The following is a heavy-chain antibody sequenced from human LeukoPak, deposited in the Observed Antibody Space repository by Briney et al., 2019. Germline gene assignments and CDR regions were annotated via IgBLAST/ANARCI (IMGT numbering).Heavy chain of an antibody. D-gene: IGHD4-17*01. V-gene: IGHV3-23*01. J-gene: IGHJ4*02. CDR1: GFSFSNYA. CDR3: AKRRTTVITMDYFDY. Sequence: SGGSLRLSCAASGFSFSNYAMSWVRQAPGKGLEWVSGISGGTGTPFYADSVKGRFTISRDNSKNTLYLQMSSLRGEDTAVYYCAKRRTTVITMDYFDYWGRGTLVTVSS. CDR2: ISGGTGTP.